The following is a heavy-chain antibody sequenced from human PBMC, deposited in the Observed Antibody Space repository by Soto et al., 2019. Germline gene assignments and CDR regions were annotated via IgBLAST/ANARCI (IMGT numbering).Heavy chain of an antibody. V-gene: IGHV3-15*07. D-gene: IGHD6-13*01. CDR2: MKSYRGGGTT. CDR3: IWQQDFYYGKAV. Sequence: EVQLVESGGGLVTPGGSLRLSCTGTGFSFSPAWMNWVRQAPGKGLEWVGRMKSYRGGGTTDYAATVQGRFTISRDDPKTTLYLQMNSLKFEDTALYFCIWQQDFYYGKAVWGQGTTVTVSS. CDR1: GFSFSPAW. J-gene: IGHJ6*02.